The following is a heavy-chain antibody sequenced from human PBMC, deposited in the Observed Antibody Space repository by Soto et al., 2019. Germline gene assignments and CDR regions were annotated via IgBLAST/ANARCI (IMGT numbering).Heavy chain of an antibody. D-gene: IGHD6-6*01. CDR1: GYTFTSYG. J-gene: IGHJ6*02. Sequence: SVKVSCKASGYTFTSYGISWVRQAPGQGLEWMGGIIPIFGTANYAQKFQGRVTITADESTSTAYMELSSLRSEDTAVYYCAPALSIAAPPRGYYYYYYGKDVWG. CDR3: APALSIAAPPRGYYYYYYGKDV. V-gene: IGHV1-69*13. CDR2: IIPIFGTA.